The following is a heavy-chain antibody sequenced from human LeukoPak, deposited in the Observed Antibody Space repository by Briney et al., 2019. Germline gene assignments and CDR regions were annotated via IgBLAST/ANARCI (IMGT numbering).Heavy chain of an antibody. CDR3: AKDGTRGPAAYYFDN. J-gene: IGHJ4*02. CDR2: IASDGRDK. V-gene: IGHV3-30*18. CDR1: GFTFNDYG. Sequence: GRTLRLSCTAYGFTFNDYGIHWVRQAQGKGLEWVTVIASDGRDKKNGDSVKGRFTISRDNSKNTVYLQMNSLRPEDTAVYYCAKDGTRGPAAYYFDNWGQGTLVTVSS. D-gene: IGHD2-2*01.